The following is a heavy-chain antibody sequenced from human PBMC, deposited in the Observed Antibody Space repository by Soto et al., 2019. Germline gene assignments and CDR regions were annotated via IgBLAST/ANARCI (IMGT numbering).Heavy chain of an antibody. J-gene: IGHJ3*02. CDR3: ARELTTVNFGAFDI. CDR2: ISSSSSYI. Sequence: GGSLRLSCAASGFTFSSYSMNWVRQAPGKGLEWVSSISSSSSYIYYADSVKGRFTISRDNAKNSLYLQMNSLRAEDTAVYYCARELTTVNFGAFDIWGQGTMVTVSS. V-gene: IGHV3-21*01. CDR1: GFTFSSYS. D-gene: IGHD4-17*01.